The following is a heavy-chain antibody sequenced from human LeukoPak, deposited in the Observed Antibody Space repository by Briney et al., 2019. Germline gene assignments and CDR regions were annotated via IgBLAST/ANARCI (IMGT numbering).Heavy chain of an antibody. J-gene: IGHJ4*02. CDR2: IYYSGST. Sequence: SQTLSLTCTVSGGSISSGDYYWSWIRQPPGKGLEWIGYIYYSGSTYYNPSLKSRVTISVDTSKNQFSLKLSSVTAADTAVYYCARELGYCSSTSCYFDYWGLGTLVTVSS. V-gene: IGHV4-30-4*08. CDR3: ARELGYCSSTSCYFDY. CDR1: GGSISSGDYY. D-gene: IGHD2-2*01.